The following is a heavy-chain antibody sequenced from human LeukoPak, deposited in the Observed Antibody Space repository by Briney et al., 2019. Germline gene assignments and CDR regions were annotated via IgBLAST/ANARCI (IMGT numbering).Heavy chain of an antibody. D-gene: IGHD7-27*01. CDR3: ARALTGAFRIGAFDI. Sequence: PSETLSLTCTVSGGSISSYYWSWIRQPAGKGLEWIGRFYTSGNSNYAPSLKSRVTMSADSSKNQLSLKLTSVTAADTAVYYCARALTGAFRIGAFDIWGQGAVVTVSS. V-gene: IGHV4-4*07. CDR1: GGSISSYY. J-gene: IGHJ3*02. CDR2: FYTSGNS.